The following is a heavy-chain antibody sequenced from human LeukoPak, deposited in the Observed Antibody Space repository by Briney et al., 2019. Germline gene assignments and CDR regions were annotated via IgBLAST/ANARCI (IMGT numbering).Heavy chain of an antibody. D-gene: IGHD3-10*01. Sequence: SETLSLTCTVSGGSISSYYWSWIRQPPGKGLEWIGYIYYSGSTNYNPSLKSRVTISVDTSKNQFSLKLSSVTAADTAVYYCARVPFSYGPESYYYFDYWGQGTLVTVSS. CDR3: ARVPFSYGPESYYYFDY. J-gene: IGHJ4*02. CDR1: GGSISSYY. V-gene: IGHV4-59*08. CDR2: IYYSGST.